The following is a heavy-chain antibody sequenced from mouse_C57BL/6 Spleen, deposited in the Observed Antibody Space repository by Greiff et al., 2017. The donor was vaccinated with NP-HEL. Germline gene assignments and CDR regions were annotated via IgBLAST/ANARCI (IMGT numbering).Heavy chain of an antibody. CDR3: ASEGGYYAMDY. J-gene: IGHJ4*01. CDR1: GFTFSSYA. Sequence: EVKVVESGGGLVKPGGSLKLSCAASGFTFSSYAMSWVRQTPEQRLEWVATISDGGSYTYYPDNVKGRFTLSRDNAKNNLYLQRSHLKSEDTAMYYCASEGGYYAMDYWGQGTSVTVSA. V-gene: IGHV5-4*03. CDR2: ISDGGSYT.